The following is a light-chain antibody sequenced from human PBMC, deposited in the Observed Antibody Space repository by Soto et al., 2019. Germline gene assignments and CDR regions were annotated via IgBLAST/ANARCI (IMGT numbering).Light chain of an antibody. CDR1: QSVSSN. CDR3: QQYNNWPPGKT. Sequence: EIVLTQSPDTLSVSPGERATLSCRASQSVSSNLAWYQQKPGQAPRLLIYGASTRATGIPARFSGSGSGTEFTLTISSLQSEDFAVYYCQQYNNWPPGKTFGQGTKVDIK. V-gene: IGKV3-15*01. J-gene: IGKJ1*01. CDR2: GAS.